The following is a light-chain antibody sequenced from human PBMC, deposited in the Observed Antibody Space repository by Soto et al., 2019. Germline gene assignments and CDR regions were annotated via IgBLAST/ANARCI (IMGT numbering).Light chain of an antibody. J-gene: IGKJ1*01. CDR1: EDVDDF. CDR2: DAS. V-gene: IGKV1-33*01. Sequence: DIQMTQSPSSLSASVGDSVTITCQASEDVDDFLNWYQQKPGRAPKLLIFDASNLETGVPSRFIGRGSETEYTFTINKLQPEDFATYYCQQYHRLPLTFGQGTKVEIK. CDR3: QQYHRLPLT.